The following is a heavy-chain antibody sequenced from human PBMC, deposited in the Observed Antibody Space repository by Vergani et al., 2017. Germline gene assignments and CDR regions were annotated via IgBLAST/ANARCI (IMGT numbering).Heavy chain of an antibody. CDR1: GDSISSGVYY. V-gene: IGHV4-31*03. CDR3: ARMGCYDEGDAFRIGYFDS. D-gene: IGHD2-2*01. J-gene: IGHJ4*02. CDR2: IYSTGST. Sequence: QVQLQESGPGLVKPSQTLSLTCSVSGDSISSGVYYWNWIRQHPGKGLEWIGYIYSTGSTHHNPSLRRRINMSVDTSKNQFSLKLNSVTAADTAMYYWARMGCYDEGDAFRIGYFDSWGPGILVTVSS.